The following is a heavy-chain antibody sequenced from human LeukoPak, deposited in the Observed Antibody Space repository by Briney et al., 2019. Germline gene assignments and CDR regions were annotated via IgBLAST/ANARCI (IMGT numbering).Heavy chain of an antibody. V-gene: IGHV3-53*01. J-gene: IGHJ5*02. Sequence: GGSLRLSCTVSGFTVSSNSMSWVRQAPGKGLEWVSFIYSDNTHYSDSVKGRFTISRDNSKNTLYLQMNSLRAEDTAVYYCARVGPTVTTWFDPWGQGTLVTVSS. CDR1: GFTVSSNS. CDR3: ARVGPTVTTWFDP. D-gene: IGHD4-17*01. CDR2: IYSDNT.